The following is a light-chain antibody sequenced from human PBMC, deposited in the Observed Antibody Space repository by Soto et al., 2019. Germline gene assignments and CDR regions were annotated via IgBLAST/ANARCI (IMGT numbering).Light chain of an antibody. V-gene: IGLV2-14*03. Sequence: QCVLTQPASVSGSPGRSIAIPCTGTSSDVGGYNYVSWYQQHPGKAPKLIIYDVSNRPSGVSNRFSGSKSGNTASLTISGLQAEDEADYYCSSYTSSSTYVFGTGTKVTVL. CDR1: SSDVGGYNY. CDR2: DVS. CDR3: SSYTSSSTYV. J-gene: IGLJ1*01.